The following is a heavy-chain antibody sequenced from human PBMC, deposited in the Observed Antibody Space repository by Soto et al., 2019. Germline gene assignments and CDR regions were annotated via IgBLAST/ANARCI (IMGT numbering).Heavy chain of an antibody. V-gene: IGHV1-24*01. CDR3: ASTGTYGDPPPLNFDY. Sequence: QVQLVQSGAEVKKPGASVKVSCKVSGYTLTELSMHWVRQAPGKGLEWMGGFDAEDGETIYEQKFQGRVTMTEDTSTDTAYMELSTLRSEDTAVYYCASTGTYGDPPPLNFDYWGQGTLVTVSS. CDR1: GYTLTELS. CDR2: FDAEDGET. J-gene: IGHJ4*02. D-gene: IGHD4-17*01.